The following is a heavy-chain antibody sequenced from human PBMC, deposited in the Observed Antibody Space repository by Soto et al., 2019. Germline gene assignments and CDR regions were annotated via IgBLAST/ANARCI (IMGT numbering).Heavy chain of an antibody. J-gene: IGHJ6*02. CDR3: ARGESTDCSTGVCPFNYNYHLDV. V-gene: IGHV1-2*02. CDR1: GYIFTDYL. CDR2: INPKSDGP. Sequence: QVQLLQSGAEVKKPGASVRVSCKASGYIFTDYLIYWVRQVPGQGLEWMGRINPKSDGPALAQSFQGRVSMAKDTSMSAIFLEVYNLRSDDTAVYFCARGESTDCSTGVCPFNYNYHLDVRGQGTAVTV. D-gene: IGHD3-16*01.